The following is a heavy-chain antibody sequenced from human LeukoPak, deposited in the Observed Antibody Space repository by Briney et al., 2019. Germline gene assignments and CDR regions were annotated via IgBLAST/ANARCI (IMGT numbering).Heavy chain of an antibody. CDR1: GFTFSDYY. CDR2: ISSSGSTI. V-gene: IGHV3-11*01. CDR3: ARAEYYYDSSGYFDY. J-gene: IGHJ4*02. D-gene: IGHD3-22*01. Sequence: GGSLRLSCAASGFTFSDYYMSWIRQAPGKGLEWVSYISSSGSTIYYADSVKGRFTISRDNAKNSLYLQMNSLRAEDTAVYYCARAEYYYDSSGYFDYWGQGTLVTVSS.